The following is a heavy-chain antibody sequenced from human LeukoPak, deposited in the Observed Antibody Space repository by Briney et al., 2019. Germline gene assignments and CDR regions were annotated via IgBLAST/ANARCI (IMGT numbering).Heavy chain of an antibody. V-gene: IGHV4-59*01. Sequence: PSETLSLTCTVSGGSISNYYLSWIRQPPGKGLEWIGYIYYTGSTNYKPSLKSRVTISVDTSKNQFSLNLNSVTAADTAEYYCARAPGSAYYPYYYMDGWGKGTTVTVS. CDR3: ARAPGSAYYPYYYMDG. D-gene: IGHD6-19*01. CDR1: GGSISNYY. J-gene: IGHJ6*03. CDR2: IYYTGST.